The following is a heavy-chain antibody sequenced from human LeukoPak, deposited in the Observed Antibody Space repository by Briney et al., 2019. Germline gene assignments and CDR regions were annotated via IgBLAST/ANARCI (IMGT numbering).Heavy chain of an antibody. J-gene: IGHJ4*02. D-gene: IGHD7-27*01. CDR3: ARGPSTGDFDY. Sequence: GASVKVSCKASGYTFTGYYMHWVRQAPGQGLEWMGWINPNNGGTNYAQKFQGRVSMTRDTSISTVYMDLSGLRSDDTAVYYCARGPSTGDFDYWGQGTLVTVSS. CDR1: GYTFTGYY. CDR2: INPNNGGT. V-gene: IGHV1-2*02.